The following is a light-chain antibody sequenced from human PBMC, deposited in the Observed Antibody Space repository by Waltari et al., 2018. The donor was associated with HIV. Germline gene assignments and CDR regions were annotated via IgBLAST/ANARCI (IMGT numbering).Light chain of an antibody. CDR2: DAS. V-gene: IGKV3-20*01. CDR1: QSVTNNY. Sequence: EIVLTQSPGTLSLSPGERATLYCRASQSVTNNYLAWYQQRQRQAPRLLIYDASTRATGIPDRFSGTGSGTDFTLTISRLEPEDFAVYYCQQYVSTVYSFGQGTKLEIK. CDR3: QQYVSTVYS. J-gene: IGKJ2*03.